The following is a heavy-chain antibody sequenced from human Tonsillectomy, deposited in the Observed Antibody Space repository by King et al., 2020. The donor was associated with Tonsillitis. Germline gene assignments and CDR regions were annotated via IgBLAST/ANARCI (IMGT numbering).Heavy chain of an antibody. CDR3: ARDLLVVAATFG. D-gene: IGHD2-15*01. CDR2: ISSSGSTI. J-gene: IGHJ4*02. CDR1: GFTFSSYE. Sequence: VQLVESGGGLVQPGGSLRLSCAASGFTFSSYEMNWVRQAPGKGLDWVSYISSSGSTIYYADSVKGRFTISRDNAKNSLYLQMNSLRAEDTAVYYCARDLLVVAATFGWGQGTLVTVSS. V-gene: IGHV3-48*03.